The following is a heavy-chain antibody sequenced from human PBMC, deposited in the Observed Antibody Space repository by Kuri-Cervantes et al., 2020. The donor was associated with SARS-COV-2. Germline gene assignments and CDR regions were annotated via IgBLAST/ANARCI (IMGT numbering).Heavy chain of an antibody. Sequence: GGSLRLSCAASGFTVSSNYMSWVRQAPGKGLEWVSVIYSGGSTYYADSVKGRFTISRDNSKNTLYLQINSLRAEDTAVYYCARVISGYCTNGVCPYYFDYWGQGNLVTVSS. CDR3: ARVISGYCTNGVCPYYFDY. CDR2: IYSGGST. CDR1: GFTVSSNY. J-gene: IGHJ4*02. V-gene: IGHV3-53*01. D-gene: IGHD2-8*01.